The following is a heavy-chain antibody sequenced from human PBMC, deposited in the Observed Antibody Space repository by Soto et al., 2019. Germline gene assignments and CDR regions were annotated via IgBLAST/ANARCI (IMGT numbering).Heavy chain of an antibody. CDR2: IKSKTDGGTT. CDR1: GFTFSNAW. Sequence: PGGSLRLSCAASGFTFSNAWMNWVRQAPGKGLEWVGRIKSKTDGGTTDYAAPVKGRFTISRDDSKNTLYLQMNSLKTEDTAVYYCTTRSLPAAVGIVDYWGQGTLVTVSS. D-gene: IGHD2-2*01. J-gene: IGHJ4*02. V-gene: IGHV3-15*07. CDR3: TTRSLPAAVGIVDY.